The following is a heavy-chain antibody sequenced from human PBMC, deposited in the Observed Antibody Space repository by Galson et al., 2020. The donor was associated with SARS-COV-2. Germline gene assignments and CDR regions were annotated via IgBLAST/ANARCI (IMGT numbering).Heavy chain of an antibody. J-gene: IGHJ4*02. CDR2: INPSSGNT. CDR1: GYTFTTYF. V-gene: IGHV1-46*01. D-gene: IGHD6-13*01. Sequence: ASVKVSCKTSGYTFTTYFIHWVRQAPGQGLEWMGLINPSSGNTNYAQKFQGRVTVTRDTSTSTVYVELSSLRSEDTAVYYCAAEPGKGTRRFAYWGQGTLVTVSS. CDR3: AAEPGKGTRRFAY.